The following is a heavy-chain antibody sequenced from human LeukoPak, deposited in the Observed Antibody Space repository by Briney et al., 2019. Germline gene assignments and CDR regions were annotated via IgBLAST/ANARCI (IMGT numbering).Heavy chain of an antibody. CDR1: GGSISRYY. D-gene: IGHD1-7*01. J-gene: IGHJ4*02. V-gene: IGHV4-59*01. CDR2: IYYSGST. CDR3: ARDRSYSGTFDY. Sequence: PSETLPLTCTVSGGSISRYYWSWLRQPPGKGLEWIGYIYYSGSTNYNPSLKSRVTISVDTSKNQFSLKLSSVTAADTAVYYCARDRSYSGTFDYWGQGTLVTVSS.